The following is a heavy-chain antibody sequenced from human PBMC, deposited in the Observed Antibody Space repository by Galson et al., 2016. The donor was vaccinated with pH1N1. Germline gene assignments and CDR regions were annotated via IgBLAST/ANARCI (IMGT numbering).Heavy chain of an antibody. J-gene: IGHJ4*02. D-gene: IGHD3-22*01. CDR2: IIPIFGTA. CDR3: ARRDKYFDTSGFQN. Sequence: SVKVSCKASGGTFSSYGISWVRQAPGQGLEWMGRIIPIFGTANYAQKFQGRVTITADESTSTHYMELSSLRSEDTAIYYCARRDKYFDTSGFQNWGQGTLVTVSS. CDR1: GGTFSSYG. V-gene: IGHV1-69*13.